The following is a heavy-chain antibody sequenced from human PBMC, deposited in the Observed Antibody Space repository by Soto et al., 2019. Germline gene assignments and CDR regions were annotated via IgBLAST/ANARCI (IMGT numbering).Heavy chain of an antibody. CDR1: GFTFGDYP. CDR3: TREFSGSGD. CDR2: IKSKAYGGTT. Sequence: EVQLVESGGGLVKPGQSLRLSCVASGFTFGDYPMSWFRQAPGKGLEWVGFIKSKAYGGTTEYAPSVKGRFTISGDDSKSIVYLQMNSLKTEDTAVYYCTREFSGSGDWGQGTLVTVSS. J-gene: IGHJ4*02. D-gene: IGHD3-10*01. V-gene: IGHV3-49*05.